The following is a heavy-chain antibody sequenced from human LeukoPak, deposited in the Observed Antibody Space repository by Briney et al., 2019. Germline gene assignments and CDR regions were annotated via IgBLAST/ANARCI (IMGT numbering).Heavy chain of an antibody. CDR2: INHSGST. CDR1: GFTFSSYA. J-gene: IGHJ6*02. V-gene: IGHV4-34*01. D-gene: IGHD3-3*01. Sequence: GSLRLSCAASGFTFSSYAMSWIRQPPGKGLEWIGEINHSGSTNYNPSLKSRVTISVDTSKNQFSLKLSSVTAADTAVYYCARMPLASITIFGVYYYGMDVWGQGTTVTVSS. CDR3: ARMPLASITIFGVYYYGMDV.